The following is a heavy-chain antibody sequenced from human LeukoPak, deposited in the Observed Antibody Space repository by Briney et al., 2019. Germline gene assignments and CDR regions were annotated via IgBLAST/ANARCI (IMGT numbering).Heavy chain of an antibody. J-gene: IGHJ4*02. CDR1: GYILTDYY. Sequence: RASVKVSCKASGYILTDYYMHWVRQAPGQGLEWMGWINPNSGATNYAQNFQGRVTMTRDTSISTAYMELSRLRSDDTAVYYCARDPRRITMVRGVMGVDDYWGQGTLVTVSS. D-gene: IGHD3-10*01. CDR3: ARDPRRITMVRGVMGVDDY. CDR2: INPNSGAT. V-gene: IGHV1-2*02.